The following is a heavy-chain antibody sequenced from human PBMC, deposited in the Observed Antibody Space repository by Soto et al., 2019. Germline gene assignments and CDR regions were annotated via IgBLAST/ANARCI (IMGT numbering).Heavy chain of an antibody. D-gene: IGHD5-12*01. CDR3: AGGRDGYNFYWFDP. CDR2: IIPILGIA. CDR1: GGTFSSYT. V-gene: IGHV1-69*02. Sequence: SVKVSCKASGGTFSSYTISWVRQAPGQGLEWMGRIIPILGIANYAQKFQGRVTITADKSTSTAYMELSSLRSEDTAVYYCAGGRDGYNFYWFDPWGQGTLVTVS. J-gene: IGHJ5*02.